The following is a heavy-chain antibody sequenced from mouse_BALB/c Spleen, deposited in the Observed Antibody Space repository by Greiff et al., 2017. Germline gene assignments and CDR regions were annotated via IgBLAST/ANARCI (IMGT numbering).Heavy chain of an antibody. Sequence: EVKLVESGGGLVQPGGSLRLSCATSGFTFSDFYMEWVRQPPAKRLEWIAASRNKANDYTTEYSASVKGRFIVSRDTSQSILYLQMNALRAEDTAIYYCARDDDYGNFAYWGQGTLVTVSA. D-gene: IGHD2-1*01. V-gene: IGHV7-1*02. CDR3: ARDDDYGNFAY. CDR2: SRNKANDYTT. J-gene: IGHJ3*01. CDR1: GFTFSDFY.